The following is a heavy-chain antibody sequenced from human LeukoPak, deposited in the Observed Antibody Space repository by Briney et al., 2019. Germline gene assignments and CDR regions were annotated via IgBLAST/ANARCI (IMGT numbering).Heavy chain of an antibody. CDR1: GFAFSFYA. CDR3: AKPISGGLAVTADWFHP. Sequence: GSLRLSCAASGFAFSFYAMSWLRQPPGKGLEWVSTINANSGTTSYAASVRGRFTISRDNSKNTLYLQVNTLRADDTATYYCAKPISGGLAVTADWFHPWGQGTLVVVSS. CDR2: INANSGTT. V-gene: IGHV3-23*01. J-gene: IGHJ5*01. D-gene: IGHD6-19*01.